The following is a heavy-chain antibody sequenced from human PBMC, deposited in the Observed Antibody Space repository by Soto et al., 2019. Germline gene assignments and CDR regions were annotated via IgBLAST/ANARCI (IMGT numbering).Heavy chain of an antibody. CDR1: GFSVTSYA. CDR2: LSGSGIGK. CDR3: AKDRYCSATSCQDFGS. D-gene: IGHD2-2*01. V-gene: IGHV3-23*01. Sequence: GESLKISCAASGFSVTSYAMSWLRQAPGKGLEWVSVLSGSGIGKEYADSVKGRFTISRDNSRNTLYLQMTGLRVEDTAVYYCAKDRYCSATSCQDFGSWGQGTLVTVYS. J-gene: IGHJ4*02.